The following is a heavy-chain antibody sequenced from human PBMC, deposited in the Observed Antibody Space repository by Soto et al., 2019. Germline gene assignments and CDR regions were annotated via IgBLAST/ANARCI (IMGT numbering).Heavy chain of an antibody. CDR3: ARGSLIAVALDY. CDR2: IYYSGST. CDR1: GGSVSSGSCY. J-gene: IGHJ4*02. Sequence: PSETLSLTCTVSGGSVSSGSCYWSWIRQPPGKGLEWIGYIYYSGSTNYNPSLKSRVTISVDTSKNQFSLKLSSVTAADTAVYYCARGSLIAVALDYWGQGTLVTVSS. V-gene: IGHV4-61*01. D-gene: IGHD6-19*01.